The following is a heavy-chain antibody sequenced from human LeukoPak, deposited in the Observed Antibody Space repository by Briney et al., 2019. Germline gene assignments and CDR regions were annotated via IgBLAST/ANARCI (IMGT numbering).Heavy chain of an antibody. CDR1: GFTFSSYG. Sequence: GGSLRLSCAASGFTFSSYGMHWVRQAPGKGLEWVAVIWYDGSNKYYADSVKGRFTISRDNSKNTLYLQMNSLRAEDTAVYSCARGEGIGWYDYWGQGTLVTVSS. V-gene: IGHV3-33*01. CDR2: IWYDGSNK. CDR3: ARGEGIGWYDY. D-gene: IGHD6-19*01. J-gene: IGHJ4*02.